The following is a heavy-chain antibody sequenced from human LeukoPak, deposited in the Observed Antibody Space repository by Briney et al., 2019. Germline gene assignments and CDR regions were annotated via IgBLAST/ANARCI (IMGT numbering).Heavy chain of an antibody. CDR3: AKGVPGVVPAAILSY. D-gene: IGHD2-2*02. J-gene: IGHJ4*02. Sequence: GGXXRLSCAASGFTFSSYGMHWVRQAPGKGLEWVAFIRYDGSNKYYADSVKGRFTISRDNSKNTLYLQMNSLRAEDTAVYYCAKGVPGVVPAAILSYWGQGTLVTVSS. CDR1: GFTFSSYG. CDR2: IRYDGSNK. V-gene: IGHV3-30*02.